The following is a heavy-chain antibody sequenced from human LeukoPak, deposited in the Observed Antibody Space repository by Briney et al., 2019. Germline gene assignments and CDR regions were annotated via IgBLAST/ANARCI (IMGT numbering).Heavy chain of an antibody. CDR2: ISYDGSNK. Sequence: GGSLRLSCAASGFTFGSYAMHWVRQAPGKGLEWVAVISYDGSNKYYADSVKGRFTISRDNSKNTLYLQMNSLRAEDTAVYYCVAEANTRLDYWGQGTLVTVSS. CDR3: VAEANTRLDY. D-gene: IGHD2-15*01. CDR1: GFTFGSYA. J-gene: IGHJ4*02. V-gene: IGHV3-30*04.